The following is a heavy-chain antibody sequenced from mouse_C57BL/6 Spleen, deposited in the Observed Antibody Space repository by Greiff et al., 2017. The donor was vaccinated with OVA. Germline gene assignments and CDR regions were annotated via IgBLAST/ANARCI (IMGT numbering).Heavy chain of an antibody. CDR1: GYTFTSYG. J-gene: IGHJ4*01. CDR2: IYPRSGNT. V-gene: IGHV1-81*01. Sequence: QVQLKQSGAELARPGASVKLSCKASGYTFTSYGISWVKQRTGQGLEWIGEIYPRSGNTYYNEKFKGKATLTADKSSSTAYMELRSLTSEDSAVYFCARNITTVVATKDAMDYWGQGTSVTVSS. D-gene: IGHD1-1*01. CDR3: ARNITTVVATKDAMDY.